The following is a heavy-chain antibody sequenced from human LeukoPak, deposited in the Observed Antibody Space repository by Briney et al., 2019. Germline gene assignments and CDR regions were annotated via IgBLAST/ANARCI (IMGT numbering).Heavy chain of an antibody. CDR3: ASTFSDFWSGPVWFDP. CDR1: GFTFSSYS. CDR2: ISSSSSYI. D-gene: IGHD3-3*01. V-gene: IGHV3-21*01. J-gene: IGHJ5*02. Sequence: RGSLRLSCAASGFTFSSYSMNSVRQAPAKGLEWVSSISSSSSYIYYEDSVKGRSTISRDNAKNSLYLQMNGLRAEDTVVYYCASTFSDFWSGPVWFDPWGQGTLVTVSS.